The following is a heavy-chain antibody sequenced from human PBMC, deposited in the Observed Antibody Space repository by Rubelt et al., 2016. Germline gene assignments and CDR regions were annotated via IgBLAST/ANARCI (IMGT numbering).Heavy chain of an antibody. CDR1: GFTFSSYA. D-gene: IGHD3-16*02. Sequence: GGGLVKPGGSLRLSCAASGFTFSSYAMHWVRQAPGKGLEWVAVISYDGSNKYYADSVKGRFTISRDNSKNTLYLQMNSLRAEDTAVYYCARGGFLGAFDIWGQGTMVTVSS. V-gene: IGHV3-30*04. CDR2: ISYDGSNK. CDR3: ARGGFLGAFDI. J-gene: IGHJ3*02.